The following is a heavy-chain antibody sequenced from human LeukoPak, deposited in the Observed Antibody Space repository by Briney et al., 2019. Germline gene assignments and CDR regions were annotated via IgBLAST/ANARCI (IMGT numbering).Heavy chain of an antibody. J-gene: IGHJ4*02. CDR3: ARDKGMVRGVIGY. V-gene: IGHV3-21*01. Sequence: PGGSLRLSCAASGFTFSSYSMNWVRQAPGKGLEWVSSISSSSSYIYYADSVKGRFTISRDNAKNSLYLQTNSLRAEDTAVYYCARDKGMVRGVIGYWGQGTLVTVSS. D-gene: IGHD3-10*01. CDR1: GFTFSSYS. CDR2: ISSSSSYI.